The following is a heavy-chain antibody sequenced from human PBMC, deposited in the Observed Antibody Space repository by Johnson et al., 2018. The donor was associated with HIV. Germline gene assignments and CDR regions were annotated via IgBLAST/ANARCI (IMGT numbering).Heavy chain of an antibody. CDR1: AFSFSNYP. D-gene: IGHD1-26*01. Sequence: QVQLVESGGGVVQPGRSLRLSCAASAFSFSNYPMHWVRQAPGKGLEWVAVISYDGSNKYYTDSVKGRFTISRDNSKNTLYLQRNSLRAEDTALYYCARDRTGGSYPRAFDIWGQGTMVTVSS. V-gene: IGHV3-30*04. CDR2: ISYDGSNK. CDR3: ARDRTGGSYPRAFDI. J-gene: IGHJ3*02.